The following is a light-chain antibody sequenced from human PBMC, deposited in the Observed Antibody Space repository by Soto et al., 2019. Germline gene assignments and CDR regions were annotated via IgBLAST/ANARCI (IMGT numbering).Light chain of an antibody. CDR1: SSNIGAGYD. CDR2: GNS. Sequence: QPVLTQPPSVSGAPGQRVTISCTGSSSNIGAGYDVHWYQQLPGTAPKLLIYGNSNRPSGVPDRFSGSKSGTSASLAITGLQAEDEADYYCCSYAGSYTFHVVFGGGTKLTVL. CDR3: CSYAGSYTFHVV. J-gene: IGLJ2*01. V-gene: IGLV1-40*01.